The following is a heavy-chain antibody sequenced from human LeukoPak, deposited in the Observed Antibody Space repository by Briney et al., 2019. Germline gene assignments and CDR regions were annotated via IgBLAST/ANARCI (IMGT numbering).Heavy chain of an antibody. V-gene: IGHV3-21*01. CDR1: GFTFSSHN. CDR3: ARKMKTGDRVGTFDI. D-gene: IGHD1-1*01. Sequence: GGSLRLSCAASGFTFSSHNMNWVRQAPMKGLEWVSSIGNDGSYIYYADSVQGRFTISRDNAKNSLYLQMNSLTAEDTAVYYCARKMKTGDRVGTFDIWGQGTMVTVSS. CDR2: IGNDGSYI. J-gene: IGHJ3*02.